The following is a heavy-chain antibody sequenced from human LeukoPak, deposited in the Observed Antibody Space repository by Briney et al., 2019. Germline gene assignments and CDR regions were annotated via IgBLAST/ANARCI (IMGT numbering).Heavy chain of an antibody. V-gene: IGHV4-30-4*01. CDR3: ARADDDSSGYLF. D-gene: IGHD3-22*01. Sequence: SQTLSLTCTVSGGSISSGDYYWSWIRQPPGKGLEWIGYIYYSGSTYYNPSLKSRVTISVDTSKNQFSLKLSSVTAADTAVYYCARADDDSSGYLFRGQGTMVTVSS. CDR2: IYYSGST. CDR1: GGSISSGDYY. J-gene: IGHJ3*01.